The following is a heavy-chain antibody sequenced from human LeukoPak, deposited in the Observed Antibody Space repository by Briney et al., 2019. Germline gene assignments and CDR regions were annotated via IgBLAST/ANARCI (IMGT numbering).Heavy chain of an antibody. CDR1: EFTFSSYP. J-gene: IGHJ4*02. CDR3: ATTGGAYCGGDCSFDY. CDR2: IKQDGSEK. Sequence: GGSLRLSCAASEFTFSSYPMSWVRQAPGKGLEWVANIKQDGSEKYYVDSVKGRFTISRDNAKNSLYLQMNSLRAEDTAVYYCATTGGAYCGGDCSFDYWGQGTLVTVSS. V-gene: IGHV3-7*01. D-gene: IGHD2-21*01.